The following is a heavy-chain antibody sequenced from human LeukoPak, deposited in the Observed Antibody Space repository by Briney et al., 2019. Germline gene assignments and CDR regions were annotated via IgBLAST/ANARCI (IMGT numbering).Heavy chain of an antibody. D-gene: IGHD3-16*02. CDR1: GDSIRSYY. CDR3: ARDPTYYDYVWGSYRYRGWFDP. Sequence: PSETLSLTCTVSGDSIRSYYWSWIRQPPGKGLEWIGEINHSGSTNYNPSLKSRVTISVDTSKNQFSLKLSSVTAADTAVYYCARDPTYYDYVWGSYRYRGWFDPWGQGTLVTVSS. J-gene: IGHJ5*02. V-gene: IGHV4-34*01. CDR2: INHSGST.